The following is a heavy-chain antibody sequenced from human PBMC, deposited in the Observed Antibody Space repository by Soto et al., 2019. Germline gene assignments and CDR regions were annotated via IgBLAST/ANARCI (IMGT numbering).Heavy chain of an antibody. CDR1: GGSISSSSYY. CDR2: IFYSGTT. CDR3: AREAQRWLQYLDY. J-gene: IGHJ4*02. V-gene: IGHV4-39*07. Sequence: SETLSLTCTVSGGSISSSSYYWGWIRQPPGKGLEWIGSIFYSGTTYYNPSLKSRVTISVDTSKNQFSLKLSSVTAADTAVYYCAREAQRWLQYLDYWGQGTLVTVSS. D-gene: IGHD5-12*01.